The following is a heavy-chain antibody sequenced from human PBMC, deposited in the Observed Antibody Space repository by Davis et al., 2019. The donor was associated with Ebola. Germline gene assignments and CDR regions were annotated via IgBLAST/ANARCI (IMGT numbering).Heavy chain of an antibody. CDR1: GYSIGSGYH. D-gene: IGHD2-21*02. CDR2: RYHGTDA. Sequence: PSETLSLTCAVSGYSIGSGYHWGWIRQPPGRGLEWIGNRYHGTDASYNPALRSRVTISLDTSKNQFFLKLNSVTAADTAVYYCVNDGGHGGDSDYWGQGILVTVSS. CDR3: VNDGGHGGDSDY. J-gene: IGHJ4*02. V-gene: IGHV4-38-2*01.